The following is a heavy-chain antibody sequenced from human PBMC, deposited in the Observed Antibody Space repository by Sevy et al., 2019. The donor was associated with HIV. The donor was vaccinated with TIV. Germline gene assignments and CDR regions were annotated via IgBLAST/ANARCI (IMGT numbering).Heavy chain of an antibody. V-gene: IGHV1-2*06. CDR1: GYNFY. CDR2: VTPNSGAI. CDR3: AGQSLGWYNWFDP. D-gene: IGHD6-19*01. J-gene: IGHJ5*02. Sequence: ASVKVSCKASGYNFYIHWVRQAPGQGLEWMGRVTPNSGAITYAQRFQGRVAMTMDTSISTAYMELSGLKSDDTAIYYCAGQSLGWYNWFDPWGQGTLVTVSS.